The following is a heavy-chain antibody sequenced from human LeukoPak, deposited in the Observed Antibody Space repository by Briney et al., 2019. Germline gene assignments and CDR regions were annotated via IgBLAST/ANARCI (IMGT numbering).Heavy chain of an antibody. J-gene: IGHJ4*02. CDR3: ARDSSGLRYFDWVGCAY. D-gene: IGHD3-9*01. CDR1: GYTFTSYY. Sequence: ASVKVSCKASGYTFTSYYMHWVRQAPGQGLEWIGIINPSGGSTSYAQKFQGRVTMTRDTSTSTVYMELSSLRSEDTAVYYCARDSSGLRYFDWVGCAYWGQGTLVTVSS. V-gene: IGHV1-46*01. CDR2: INPSGGST.